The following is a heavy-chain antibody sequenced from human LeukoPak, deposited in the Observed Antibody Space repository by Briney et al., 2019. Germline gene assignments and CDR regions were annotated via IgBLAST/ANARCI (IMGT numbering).Heavy chain of an antibody. D-gene: IGHD3-9*01. CDR2: ITYNGAAT. CDR3: AKDGLYFDGSTHIYYFDS. V-gene: IGHV3-23*01. CDR1: GFTFSTYD. J-gene: IGHJ4*02. Sequence: GGSLTLSCAASGFTFSTYDMHWVRQAPGKGLEWVSSITYNGAATYYLDSVKARFTISRDNSRSTLYLQMDSLTAEDTALYYCAKDGLYFDGSTHIYYFDSWGQGTLVAVPS.